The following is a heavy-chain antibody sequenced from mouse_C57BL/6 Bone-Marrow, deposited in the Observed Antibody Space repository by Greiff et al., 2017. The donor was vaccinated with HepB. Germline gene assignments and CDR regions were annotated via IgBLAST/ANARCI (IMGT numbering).Heavy chain of an antibody. CDR2: INPYNGDT. D-gene: IGHD1-1*01. Sequence: EVQLQQSGPELVKPGDSVKISCKASGYSFTGYFMNWVMQSHGKSLEWIGRINPYNGDTFYNQKFKGKATLTVDKSSSTAHMELRSLTSEDSAVYYCARRSITTVVLSPYAMDYWGQGTSVTVSS. J-gene: IGHJ4*01. CDR1: GYSFTGYF. CDR3: ARRSITTVVLSPYAMDY. V-gene: IGHV1-20*01.